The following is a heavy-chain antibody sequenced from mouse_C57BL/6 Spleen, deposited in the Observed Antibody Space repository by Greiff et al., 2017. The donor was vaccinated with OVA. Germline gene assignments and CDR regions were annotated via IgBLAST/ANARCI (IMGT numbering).Heavy chain of an antibody. CDR3: ARPVVATDYYAMDY. D-gene: IGHD1-1*01. Sequence: QLQQSGPELVKPGASVKISCKASGYSFTDYNMNWVKQSNGKSLEWIGVINPNYGTTSYNQKFKGKATLTVDQSSSTAYMQLNSLTSEDSPVYYCARPVVATDYYAMDYWGQGTSVTVSS. CDR1: GYSFTDYN. J-gene: IGHJ4*01. CDR2: INPNYGTT. V-gene: IGHV1-39*01.